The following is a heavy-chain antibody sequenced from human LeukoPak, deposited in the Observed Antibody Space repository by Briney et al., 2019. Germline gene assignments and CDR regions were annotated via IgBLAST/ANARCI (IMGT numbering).Heavy chain of an antibody. Sequence: GGSLRLSCATSGFTFPHYTMHWVRQAPGKGLEWVSLISWNAYSTSYGASVEGRFTISRDNNKGVLNLQMSSLRTEDTAFYYCARDSSGSLDYWGHGTLVTTSS. CDR2: ISWNAYST. J-gene: IGHJ4*01. D-gene: IGHD1-26*01. CDR1: GFTFPHYT. CDR3: ARDSSGSLDY. V-gene: IGHV3-43*01.